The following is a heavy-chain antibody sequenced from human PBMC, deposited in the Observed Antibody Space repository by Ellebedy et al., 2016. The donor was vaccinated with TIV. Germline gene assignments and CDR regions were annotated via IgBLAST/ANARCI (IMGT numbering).Heavy chain of an antibody. J-gene: IGHJ6*02. CDR2: INHSGST. D-gene: IGHD2-2*01. CDR1: GGSFSGYY. Sequence: SETLSLXXAVYGGSFSGYYWSWIRQPPGKGLEWIGEINHSGSTNYNPSLKSRVTISVDTSKNQFSLKLSSVTAADTAVYYCARGGYQLLAYYYYYGMDVWGQGTTVTVSS. V-gene: IGHV4-34*01. CDR3: ARGGYQLLAYYYYYGMDV.